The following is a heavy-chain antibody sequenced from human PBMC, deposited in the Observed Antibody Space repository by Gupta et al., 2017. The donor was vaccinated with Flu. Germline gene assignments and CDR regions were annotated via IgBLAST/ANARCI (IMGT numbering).Heavy chain of an antibody. V-gene: IGHV1-69*01. D-gene: IGHD2-21*02. Sequence: HVQLEQSGAEVKKPGSSVMVSCKASGGTFANYAISWVRQAPGQGLEWMGGIIPIFDRSHYAQNFQGRGTITADESTSTAYMALSSLRSEDTAIYYWARSLTAVTTPLDYWGQGTLITVSS. CDR1: GGTFANYA. CDR2: IIPIFDRS. CDR3: ARSLTAVTTPLDY. J-gene: IGHJ4*02.